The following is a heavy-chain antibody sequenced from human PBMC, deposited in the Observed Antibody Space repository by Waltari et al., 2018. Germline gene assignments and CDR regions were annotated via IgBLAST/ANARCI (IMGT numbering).Heavy chain of an antibody. CDR2: NSPYTNDA. Sequence: QVHLVQSGPEVETPGASVKISCKASGSTFSDYNINWVRKVPGQGLEVMGQNSPYTNDADYAQKCQGRVCMTTDTSTNTAYLEVRSLRFDDTAVYYCARRNIPICGDYMDVWGQGTMVTVSS. D-gene: IGHD2-21*01. CDR1: GSTFSDYN. V-gene: IGHV1-18*04. CDR3: ARRNIPICGDYMDV. J-gene: IGHJ6*03.